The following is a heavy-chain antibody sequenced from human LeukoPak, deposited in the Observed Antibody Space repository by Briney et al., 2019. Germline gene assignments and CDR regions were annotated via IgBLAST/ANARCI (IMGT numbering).Heavy chain of an antibody. J-gene: IGHJ3*02. CDR1: GFIFSDYY. CDR3: ARHAAATAHGAFDI. CDR2: LSTSSSYT. V-gene: IGHV3-11*06. D-gene: IGHD2-15*01. Sequence: PGVSLRLSCAASGFIFSDYYMSWIPQAPGKGLEWVSYLSTSSSYTNYADSLKGRFTISRDNAKNSLYLQMNSLRAEDTAVYYCARHAAATAHGAFDIWGQGTMVTVSS.